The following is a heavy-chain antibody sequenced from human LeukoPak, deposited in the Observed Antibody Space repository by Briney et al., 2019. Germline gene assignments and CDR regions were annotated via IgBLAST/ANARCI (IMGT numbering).Heavy chain of an antibody. CDR3: AREPLGYYDRYDY. CDR2: INPNSGGT. J-gene: IGHJ4*02. D-gene: IGHD3-22*01. Sequence: ASVTVSCKASGYTFTGYYMHWVRQAPGQGLEWMGWINPNSGGTNYAQKFQGRVTMTRDTSISTAYMELSRLRSDDTAVYYCAREPLGYYDRYDYWGQGTLVTVSS. CDR1: GYTFTGYY. V-gene: IGHV1-2*02.